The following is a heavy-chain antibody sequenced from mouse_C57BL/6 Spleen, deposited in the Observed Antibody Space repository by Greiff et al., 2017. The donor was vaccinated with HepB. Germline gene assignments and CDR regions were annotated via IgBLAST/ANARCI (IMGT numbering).Heavy chain of an antibody. V-gene: IGHV1-22*01. CDR2: INPNNGGT. Sequence: EVQLQQSGPELVKPGASVKMSCKASGYTFTDYNMHWVKQSHGKSLEWIGYINPNNGGTSYNQKFKGKATLTVNKSSSTAYMELRSLTSEDSAVYYCARGIYYGNIYWYFDVWGTGTTVTVSS. D-gene: IGHD2-1*01. CDR1: GYTFTDYN. CDR3: ARGIYYGNIYWYFDV. J-gene: IGHJ1*03.